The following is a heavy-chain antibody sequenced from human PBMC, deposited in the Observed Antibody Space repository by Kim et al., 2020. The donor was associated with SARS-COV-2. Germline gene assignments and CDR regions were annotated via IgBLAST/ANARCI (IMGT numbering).Heavy chain of an antibody. Sequence: SGPTLVNPTQTLTLTCTFSGFALSTSAMCVSWIRQPPGKALEWLARIDWDDDKFYSTSLKTRLTISKDTSKNQVVLTMTNMDPVDTATYYCARIRCYCGGTSCQAAYFDYWGQGILSPSPQ. CDR2: IDWDDDK. D-gene: IGHD2-2*01. V-gene: IGHV2-70*17. CDR3: ARIRCYCGGTSCQAAYFDY. CDR1: GFALSTSAMC. J-gene: IGHJ4*02.